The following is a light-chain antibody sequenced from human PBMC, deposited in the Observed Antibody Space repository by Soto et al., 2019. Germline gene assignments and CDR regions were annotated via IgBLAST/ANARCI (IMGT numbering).Light chain of an antibody. Sequence: DIQMTQSPSTLSASVGDRVTITFRTSQSVSNSLAWYQQKPGKAPKLLIYKASTLDSGVPSRFSGSGSGTEFTLTISSLQPDDFATYYCQQYNSFTWTFGQGTKVDIK. J-gene: IGKJ1*01. CDR2: KAS. CDR1: QSVSNS. CDR3: QQYNSFTWT. V-gene: IGKV1-5*03.